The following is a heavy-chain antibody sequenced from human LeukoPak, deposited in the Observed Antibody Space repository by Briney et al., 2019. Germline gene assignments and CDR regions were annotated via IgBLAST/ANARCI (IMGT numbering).Heavy chain of an antibody. CDR3: AKDHYDSSGYPFDY. V-gene: IGHV4-39*07. D-gene: IGHD3-22*01. Sequence: PSETLSLTCTVSGGSISSSTYYWGWIRQPRGKGLEWSVSIYYRGNSYYNPSLKSRVNISVDKSKHHFSLKLRSVTAADTAVYYCAKDHYDSSGYPFDYWGKGTLVTVPS. CDR2: IYYRGNS. J-gene: IGHJ4*02. CDR1: GGSISSSTYY.